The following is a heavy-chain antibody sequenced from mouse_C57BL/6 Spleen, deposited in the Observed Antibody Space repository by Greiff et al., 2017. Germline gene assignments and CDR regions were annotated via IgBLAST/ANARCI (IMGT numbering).Heavy chain of an antibody. Sequence: EVQLVESGGDLVKPGGSLKLSCAASGFTFSSYGMFWVRQTPDKRLEWVATISSGGSYSYYPDSVKGRFTISRDNAKNTLYLQMSSLKSEDTAMYYCARHRETYFDYWGQGTTLTVSS. CDR1: GFTFSSYG. D-gene: IGHD3-3*01. CDR2: ISSGGSYS. CDR3: ARHRETYFDY. V-gene: IGHV5-6*01. J-gene: IGHJ2*01.